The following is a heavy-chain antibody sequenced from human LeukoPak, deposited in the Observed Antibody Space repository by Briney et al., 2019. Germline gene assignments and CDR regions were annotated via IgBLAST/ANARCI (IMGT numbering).Heavy chain of an antibody. CDR1: GASFSDFH. CDR2: INHN. Sequence: SETLSLTCAVYGASFSDFHWTWIRQSPGKGLEWIGEINHNNYNPSLNSRVTISLDTSKNQISLNLTSVTAADTAVYYCARGRRAFYQTRGNRFYYYMDVWGKGTTVIVSS. V-gene: IGHV4-34*01. D-gene: IGHD2/OR15-2a*01. J-gene: IGHJ6*03. CDR3: ARGRRAFYQTRGNRFYYYMDV.